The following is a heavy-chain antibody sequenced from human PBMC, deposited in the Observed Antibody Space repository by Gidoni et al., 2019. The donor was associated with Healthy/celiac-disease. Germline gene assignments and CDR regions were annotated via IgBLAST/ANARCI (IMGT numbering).Heavy chain of an antibody. D-gene: IGHD3-3*01. CDR2: INSDGSST. Sequence: EVQLVESGGGLVQPGGSLRLSCAASGFTFSSYWMHWVRQAPGKGLVWVSRINSDGSSTSYADSVKGRFTISRDNAKNTLYLQMNSLRAEDTAVYYCARVLPDDWSGYHYGMDVWGQGTTVTVSS. CDR1: GFTFSSYW. J-gene: IGHJ6*02. CDR3: ARVLPDDWSGYHYGMDV. V-gene: IGHV3-74*01.